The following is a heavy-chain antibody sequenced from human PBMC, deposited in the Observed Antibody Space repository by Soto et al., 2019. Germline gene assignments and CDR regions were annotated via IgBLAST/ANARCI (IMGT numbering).Heavy chain of an antibody. Sequence: EVQLVESGGGVVQPGRSLRLSCAGSGFTFDDYAMYWVRQRPGAGLEWVAGISWSSGNIAHADSVKGRFTISRDNDMSSLYLQMNSLRSEETALYYCARGGSGALTAAAGRTNWFDPWGQGTLVIVSS. D-gene: IGHD6-13*01. CDR1: GFTFDDYA. J-gene: IGHJ5*02. CDR2: ISWSSGNI. V-gene: IGHV3-9*01. CDR3: ARGGSGALTAAAGRTNWFDP.